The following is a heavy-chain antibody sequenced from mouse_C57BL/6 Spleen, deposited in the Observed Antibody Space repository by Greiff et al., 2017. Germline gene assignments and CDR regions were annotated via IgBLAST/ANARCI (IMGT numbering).Heavy chain of an antibody. Sequence: EVKLMESEGGLVQPGSSMKLSCTASGFTFSDYYMAWVRQVPEKGLEWVANINSDGSSTYYLDSLKSRFIISRDNAKNILYLQMSSLKSEDTATYYCARDGYFDYWGQGTTLTVSS. J-gene: IGHJ2*01. CDR1: GFTFSDYY. CDR2: INSDGSST. CDR3: ARDGYFDY. V-gene: IGHV5-16*01.